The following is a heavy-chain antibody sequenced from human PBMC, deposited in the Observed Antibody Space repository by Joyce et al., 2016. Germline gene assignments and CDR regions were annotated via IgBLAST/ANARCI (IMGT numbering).Heavy chain of an antibody. V-gene: IGHV5-51*01. D-gene: IGHD3-16*01. J-gene: IGHJ4*02. CDR2: LYPGDSDT. CDR3: ARHPKPYLGDF. Sequence: EVQLVQSGAEVKKPGESLKISCKGSGYRFTSYWIGWVRQMPGKGLEWMGVLYPGDSDTKYSPSFQGQVTFSADKSTNTDYLQWSSLKASDTAMYYCARHPKPYLGDFWGQGTLVTVYS. CDR1: GYRFTSYW.